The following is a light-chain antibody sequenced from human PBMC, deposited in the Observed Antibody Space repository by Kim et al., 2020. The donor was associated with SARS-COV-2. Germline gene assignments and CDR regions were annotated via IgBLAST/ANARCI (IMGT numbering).Light chain of an antibody. CDR1: QSVRSGS. CDR3: QQYQDSSST. V-gene: IGKV3-20*01. CDR2: GTS. Sequence: EIVLTQSPGTLSLSAGEGATVSCRASQSVRSGSVAWYQQKPGQTPRLLIYGTSNRATGIPDRFSGSGSGTDFTLTITRLEPEDFAVYYCQQYQDSSSTFGQGTKVDIK. J-gene: IGKJ1*01.